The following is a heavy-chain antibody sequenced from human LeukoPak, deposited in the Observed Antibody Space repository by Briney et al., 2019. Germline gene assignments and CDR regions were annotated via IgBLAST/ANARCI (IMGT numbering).Heavy chain of an antibody. CDR3: ARLHATYYYDSSGYYFDY. D-gene: IGHD3-22*01. J-gene: IGHJ4*02. V-gene: IGHV3-11*04. CDR1: GFTFSDYY. Sequence: GGSLRLSCAASGFTFSDYYMSWIRQAPGKGLEWVSYISSSGSTIYYADSVKGRFTISRDNAKNSLYLQMNSLRAEDTAVYYCARLHATYYYDSSGYYFDYWGQGTLVTVSS. CDR2: ISSSGSTI.